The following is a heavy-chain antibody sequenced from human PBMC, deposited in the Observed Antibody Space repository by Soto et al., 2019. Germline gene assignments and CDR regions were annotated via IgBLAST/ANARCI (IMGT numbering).Heavy chain of an antibody. D-gene: IGHD2-2*01. CDR2: IIPILGIA. CDR3: TLYCSSTSCYAGIGFDY. V-gene: IGHV1-69*02. Sequence: GASVKVSCKASGGTFSSDTISWVRQAPGQGLEWMGRIIPILGIANYAQKFQGRVTITADKSTSTAYMELSSLRSEDTAVYYCTLYCSSTSCYAGIGFDYWGQGTLVTVSS. CDR1: GGTFSSDT. J-gene: IGHJ4*02.